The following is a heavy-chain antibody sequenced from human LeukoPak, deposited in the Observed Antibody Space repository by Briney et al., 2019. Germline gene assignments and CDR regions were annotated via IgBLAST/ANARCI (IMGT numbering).Heavy chain of an antibody. CDR1: GGSITSYH. D-gene: IGHD3-10*01. CDR2: ISYSGST. V-gene: IGHV4-59*01. J-gene: IGHJ4*02. Sequence: SETLSLTCTVSGGSITSYHWSWIRQPPGKGLEWIGYISYSGSTNYNPSLKSRVTISLDTSKNQFSLKLSSVTVADTAVYYCARDRGSSGWFDYWGQGTLVTVSS. CDR3: ARDRGSSGWFDY.